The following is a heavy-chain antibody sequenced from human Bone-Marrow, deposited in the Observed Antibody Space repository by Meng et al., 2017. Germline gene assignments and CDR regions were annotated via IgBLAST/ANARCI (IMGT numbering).Heavy chain of an antibody. D-gene: IGHD3-10*01. J-gene: IGHJ4*02. CDR3: ARQDYYGSGSSIGPYFDY. CDR2: LYYSGST. CDR1: GGSISSSSYY. Sequence: SETLSLTCTVSGGSISSSSYYWGWIRQPPGKGLEWIGSLYYSGSTYYNPSLKSRVTISVDTSKNQFSLKLSSVTAADTAVYYCARQDYYGSGSSIGPYFDYWGQGTLVTVSS. V-gene: IGHV4-39*07.